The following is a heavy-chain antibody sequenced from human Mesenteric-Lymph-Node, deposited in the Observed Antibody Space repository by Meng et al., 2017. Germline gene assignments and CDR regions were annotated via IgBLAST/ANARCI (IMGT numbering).Heavy chain of an antibody. CDR3: ARVEVLLWFGELYGYYGMDV. CDR1: GGSISSDY. Sequence: GSLRLSCAVSGGSISSDYWSWIRQPPGKGLEWIGNIYYTGSTYYNPSLKSRVTISVDTSKNQFSLKLSSVTAADTAVYYCARVEVLLWFGELYGYYGMDVWGQGTTVTVSS. CDR2: IYYTGST. D-gene: IGHD3-10*01. J-gene: IGHJ6*02. V-gene: IGHV4-59*12.